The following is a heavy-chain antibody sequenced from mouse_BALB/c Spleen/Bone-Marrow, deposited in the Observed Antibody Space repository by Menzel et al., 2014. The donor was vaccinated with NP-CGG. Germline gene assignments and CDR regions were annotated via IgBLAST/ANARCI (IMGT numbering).Heavy chain of an antibody. D-gene: IGHD1-2*01. Sequence: EVQLQQSGAELVKPGASVKLSCTASGFNIKDTYMHWVKQRPEQGLEWIGRIDPANGNTKYDPNFRGKVTITTDTSSNTAYLQMSSLTSEDTAVYYCARYYYGYYFDYWGQGTTLTVSS. CDR3: ARYYYGYYFDY. V-gene: IGHV14-3*02. CDR2: IDPANGNT. CDR1: GFNIKDTY. J-gene: IGHJ2*01.